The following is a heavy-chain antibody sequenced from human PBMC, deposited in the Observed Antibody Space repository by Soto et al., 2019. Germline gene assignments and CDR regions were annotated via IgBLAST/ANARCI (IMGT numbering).Heavy chain of an antibody. Sequence: AQKLQGRVTMTTDTSTSTAYMELRSLRSDDTAVYYCARDVRGGNFDYWCQGTLVTVSS. CDR3: ARDVRGGNFDY. V-gene: IGHV1-18*01. J-gene: IGHJ4*02. D-gene: IGHD1-26*01.